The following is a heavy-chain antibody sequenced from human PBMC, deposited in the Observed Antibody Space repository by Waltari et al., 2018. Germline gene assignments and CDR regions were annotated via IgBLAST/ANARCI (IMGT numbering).Heavy chain of an antibody. J-gene: IGHJ4*02. CDR1: GGSISSSSYY. D-gene: IGHD6-19*01. CDR3: ARHSSGWYQDY. V-gene: IGHV4-39*07. CDR2: IYYSGST. Sequence: QLQLQESGPGLVKPSETLSLTCTVSGGSISSSSYYWGWIRQPPGKGLEWIGSIYYSGSTYYNPSLKSRVTISVDTSKNQFSLKLRSVTAADTAVYYCARHSSGWYQDYWGQGTLVTVSS.